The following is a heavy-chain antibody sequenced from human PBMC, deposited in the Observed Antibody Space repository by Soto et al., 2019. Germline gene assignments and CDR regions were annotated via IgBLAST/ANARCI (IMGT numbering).Heavy chain of an antibody. Sequence: GASVKVSCKASGGTFSSYAISWVRQAPGQGLEWMGGIIPIFGTANYAQKFQGRVTITADESTSTAYMELSSLRSEDTAVYYCADLGSWANNYFQHWGQGTLVTVSS. D-gene: IGHD6-13*01. CDR1: GGTFSSYA. J-gene: IGHJ1*01. V-gene: IGHV1-69*13. CDR3: ADLGSWANNYFQH. CDR2: IIPIFGTA.